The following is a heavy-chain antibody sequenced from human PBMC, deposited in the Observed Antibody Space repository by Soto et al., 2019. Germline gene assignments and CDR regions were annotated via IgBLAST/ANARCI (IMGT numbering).Heavy chain of an antibody. V-gene: IGHV3-23*01. CDR3: AKDRYLDHDSRGYLFDN. Sequence: EVQLLESGGDLIQPGGSLRLSCAASGFTFNIYAMTWVRQAPGKGLEWVSAISRYGDFTYYADSVEGRFTISRDNSKNTLKLQMNSMRAEDTAVYYCAKDRYLDHDSRGYLFDNWGQGTLVTVSS. CDR2: ISRYGDFT. D-gene: IGHD3-22*01. J-gene: IGHJ4*02. CDR1: GFTFNIYA.